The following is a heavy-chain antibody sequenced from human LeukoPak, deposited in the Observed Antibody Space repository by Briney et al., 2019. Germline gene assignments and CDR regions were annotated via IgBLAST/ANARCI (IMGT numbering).Heavy chain of an antibody. CDR3: AKDPDYYGSGTFDY. V-gene: IGHV3-23*01. D-gene: IGHD3-10*01. Sequence: GGSLRLSCAASGISFSSYAMSWVRQAPGKGLEWVLGINGSGGSTYHADSVKGRFTISRDNSKNTLYLQMNSLRAEDTAVYYCAKDPDYYGSGTFDYWGQGTLVTVSS. J-gene: IGHJ4*02. CDR2: INGSGGST. CDR1: GISFSSYA.